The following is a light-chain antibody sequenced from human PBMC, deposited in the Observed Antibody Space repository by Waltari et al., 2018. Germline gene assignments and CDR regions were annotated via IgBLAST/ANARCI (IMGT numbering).Light chain of an antibody. Sequence: EIVLTQSPGTLSLSPGERATLSCRASQSVYRNYLAWYQQKTGQAPRLLIYGASNRATGIPDRFSGSGSGTDFTLTISRLEPEDFAVYYCQQYSSSIVYTFGQGTKLEIK. CDR2: GAS. CDR3: QQYSSSIVYT. V-gene: IGKV3-20*01. CDR1: QSVYRNY. J-gene: IGKJ2*01.